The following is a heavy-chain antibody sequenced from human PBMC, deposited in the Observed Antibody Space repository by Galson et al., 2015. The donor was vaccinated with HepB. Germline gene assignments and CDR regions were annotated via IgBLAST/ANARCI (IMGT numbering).Heavy chain of an antibody. CDR2: INPNSGGT. D-gene: IGHD1-26*01. CDR1: GYTFIDYY. J-gene: IGHJ4*02. Sequence: VKVSCKASGYTFIDYYIHWVRQAPGQGLEWMGWINPNSGGTNYAQNFQGRVTMTRDTSISTAYMELTWLRSDDTAVYYCARETKKSTGSYYPPHYWGQGTLVTVSS. V-gene: IGHV1-2*02. CDR3: ARETKKSTGSYYPPHY.